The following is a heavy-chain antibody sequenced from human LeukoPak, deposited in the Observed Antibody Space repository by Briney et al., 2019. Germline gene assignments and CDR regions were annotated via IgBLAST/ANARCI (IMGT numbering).Heavy chain of an antibody. D-gene: IGHD3-9*01. Sequence: SETLSLTCAVYGGSFSGYYWSWIRQPPGKGLEWIGEINHSGSTNYNPSLKSRVTISVDTSKNQFSLKLSSVTAADTAVYYCARHGPRYFDWLLRAFDAFDIWGQGTMVTVSS. CDR2: INHSGST. CDR1: GGSFSGYY. CDR3: ARHGPRYFDWLLRAFDAFDI. V-gene: IGHV4-34*01. J-gene: IGHJ3*02.